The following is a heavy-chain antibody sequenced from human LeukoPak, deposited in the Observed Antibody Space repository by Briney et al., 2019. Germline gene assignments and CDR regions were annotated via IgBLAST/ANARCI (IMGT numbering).Heavy chain of an antibody. CDR2: ISGGGGST. J-gene: IGHJ4*02. CDR3: AKGGKWDVTPFDY. CDR1: GFTFSSYW. D-gene: IGHD1-26*01. V-gene: IGHV3-23*01. Sequence: GGSLRLSCAVSGFTFSSYWMNWVRQAPGKGLEWVSTISGGGGSTYYADSVKGRFTISRDNSKNTLYLQVNSLRAEDTAVYYCAKGGKWDVTPFDYWGQGTLVTVSS.